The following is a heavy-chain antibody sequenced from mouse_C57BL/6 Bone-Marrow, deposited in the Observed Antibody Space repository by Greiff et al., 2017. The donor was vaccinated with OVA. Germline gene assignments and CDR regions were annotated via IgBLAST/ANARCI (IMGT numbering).Heavy chain of an antibody. D-gene: IGHD1-1*01. CDR1: GYSFTDYN. J-gene: IGHJ1*03. CDR3: ARANYYGSRWYFDV. Sequence: LQESGPELVKPGASVKISCKASGYSFTDYNMNWVKQSNGKSLEWIGVINPNYGTTSYNQKFKGKATLTVDQSSSTAYMQLNSLTSEDSAVYYCARANYYGSRWYFDVWGTGTTVTVSS. CDR2: INPNYGTT. V-gene: IGHV1-39*01.